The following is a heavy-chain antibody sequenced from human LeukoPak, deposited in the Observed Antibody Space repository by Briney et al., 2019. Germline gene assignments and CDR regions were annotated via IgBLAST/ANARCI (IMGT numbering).Heavy chain of an antibody. CDR3: ARENVAGTDYYYGMDV. Sequence: GGSLRLSCAASGFTFSSYSMNWVRQAPGKGLEWVSYISSSSSIIYYADSVKGRFTISRDNAKNSLYLQMNSLRAEDTAVYYCARENVAGTDYYYGMDVWGQGTTVTVSS. CDR1: GFTFSSYS. J-gene: IGHJ6*02. V-gene: IGHV3-48*01. D-gene: IGHD6-19*01. CDR2: ISSSSSII.